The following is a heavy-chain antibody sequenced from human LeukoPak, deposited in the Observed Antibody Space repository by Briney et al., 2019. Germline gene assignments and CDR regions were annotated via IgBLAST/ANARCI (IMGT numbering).Heavy chain of an antibody. D-gene: IGHD3-22*01. CDR1: EGTFSSYA. CDR2: VNTNTGDP. CDR3: ASCNDSSGYFAY. Sequence: ASVKVSCKASEGTFSSYAISWVRQAPGQGLEYMGWVNTNTGDPTYAQGFTGRFVFSSDSSVGTAYLQITSLKADDSAIYFCASCNDSSGYFAYWGQGTLVTVSS. V-gene: IGHV7-4-1*02. J-gene: IGHJ4*02.